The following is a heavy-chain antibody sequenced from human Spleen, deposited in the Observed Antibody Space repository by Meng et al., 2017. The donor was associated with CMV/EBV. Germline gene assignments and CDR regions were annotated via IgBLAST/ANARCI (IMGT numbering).Heavy chain of an antibody. CDR1: GYSFTDYY. Sequence: ASVKVSCKTSGYSFTDYYMHWVRQAPGQGLEWVGWINPNSGDTNSAQKFQGRVALTRDRSISTAYVDLTSLRSDDTAVFYCARIRPGMAAAGFDYWGQGTLVTVSS. V-gene: IGHV1-2*02. D-gene: IGHD6-13*01. CDR3: ARIRPGMAAAGFDY. J-gene: IGHJ4*02. CDR2: INPNSGDT.